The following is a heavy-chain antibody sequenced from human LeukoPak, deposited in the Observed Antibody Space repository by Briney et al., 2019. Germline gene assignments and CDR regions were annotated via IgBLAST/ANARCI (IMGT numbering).Heavy chain of an antibody. V-gene: IGHV3-53*01. CDR2: TYSGGST. CDR3: ASKRGYNYGYDY. CDR1: GFTVSSNY. Sequence: PGGSLRLSCAASGFTVSSNYMSWVRQAPGKGLEWVSVTYSGGSTCYVDSVKGRFTISRDNSKNTLYLQMSSLRAEDTAVYYCASKRGYNYGYDYWGQGTLVTVSS. J-gene: IGHJ4*02. D-gene: IGHD5-18*01.